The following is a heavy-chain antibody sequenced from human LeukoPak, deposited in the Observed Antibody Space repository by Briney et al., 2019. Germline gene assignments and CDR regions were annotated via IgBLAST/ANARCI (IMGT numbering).Heavy chain of an antibody. Sequence: GASVKVSCKASGYTFTGYYMHWVRQAPGQGLEWMGWINPNSGGTNYAQKFQGRVTMTRDTSISTGYMELSRLRSDDTAVYYCAKDTHIVVVPAATEYFQHWGQGTLVTVSS. CDR1: GYTFTGYY. J-gene: IGHJ1*01. D-gene: IGHD2-2*01. CDR2: INPNSGGT. V-gene: IGHV1-2*02. CDR3: AKDTHIVVVPAATEYFQH.